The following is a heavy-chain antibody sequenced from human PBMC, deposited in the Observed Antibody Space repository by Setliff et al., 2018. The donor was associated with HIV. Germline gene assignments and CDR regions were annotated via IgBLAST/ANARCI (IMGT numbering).Heavy chain of an antibody. CDR1: GFTFSNYA. CDR2: VSGSGGTT. J-gene: IGHJ4*02. D-gene: IGHD3-22*01. V-gene: IGHV3-23*01. Sequence: PGGSLRLSCAASGFTFSNYAMSWVRQAPGKGLQWVSSVSGSGGTTKYADLVKGRFTISRDNSKNTLYLQMNSLRAEDTAVYYCARDPYYYDSSGYNFDYWGQGTLVTVSS. CDR3: ARDPYYYDSSGYNFDY.